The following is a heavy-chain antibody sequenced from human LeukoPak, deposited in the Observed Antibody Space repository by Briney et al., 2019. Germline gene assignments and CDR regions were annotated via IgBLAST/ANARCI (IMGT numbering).Heavy chain of an antibody. CDR3: GRYGGSLPYYFDY. J-gene: IGHJ4*02. CDR1: GGSFSGYY. CDR2: INHIGRT. Sequence: SETLSLTCAVYGGSFSGYYWSWIRQPPGKGLEWIGEINHIGRTNYNPSLKSRVTISVDTSKNQFSLKLSSVTAADTAVYYCGRYGGSLPYYFDYWGQGTLVAVSS. D-gene: IGHD4-23*01. V-gene: IGHV4-34*01.